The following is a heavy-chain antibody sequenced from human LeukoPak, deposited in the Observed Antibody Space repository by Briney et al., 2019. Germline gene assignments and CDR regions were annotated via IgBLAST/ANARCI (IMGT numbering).Heavy chain of an antibody. V-gene: IGHV1-24*01. Sequence: ASVKVSCKVSGYTLTELSMHWVRQAPGKGLEWMGGFDPEDGETIYAQKFQGRVTMTEDTSTGTAYMELSSLRSEDTAVYYCARSGAWTGSYFSFDYWGQGTLVTVSS. J-gene: IGHJ4*02. CDR3: ARSGAWTGSYFSFDY. D-gene: IGHD1-26*01. CDR2: FDPEDGET. CDR1: GYTLTELS.